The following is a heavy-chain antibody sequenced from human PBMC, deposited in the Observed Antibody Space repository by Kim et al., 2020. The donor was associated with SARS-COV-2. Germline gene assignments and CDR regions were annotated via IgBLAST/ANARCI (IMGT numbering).Heavy chain of an antibody. CDR1: GFTFDDYA. V-gene: IGHV3-9*01. CDR2: ISWNSGSI. Sequence: GGSLRLSCAASGFTFDDYAMHWVRQAPGKGLEWVSGISWNSGSIGYADSVKGRFTISRDNAKNSLYLQMNSLRAEDTALYYCAKDMGGDYADGMDVWGQGTTVTVSS. D-gene: IGHD4-17*01. J-gene: IGHJ6*02. CDR3: AKDMGGDYADGMDV.